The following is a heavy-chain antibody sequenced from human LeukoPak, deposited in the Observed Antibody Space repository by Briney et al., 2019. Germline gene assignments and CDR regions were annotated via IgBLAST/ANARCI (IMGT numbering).Heavy chain of an antibody. CDR3: AREAYYDILTGYYYYYYYMDV. D-gene: IGHD3-9*01. V-gene: IGHV3-30*03. J-gene: IGHJ6*03. Sequence: GGSLRLSCAASGFTFSRYGMHWVRQAPGKGLEWVALISYDGRNKYYADSVKGRFTISRDNSKNTLYLQMNSLRAEDTAVYYCAREAYYDILTGYYYYYYYMDVWGKGTTVTVSS. CDR1: GFTFSRYG. CDR2: ISYDGRNK.